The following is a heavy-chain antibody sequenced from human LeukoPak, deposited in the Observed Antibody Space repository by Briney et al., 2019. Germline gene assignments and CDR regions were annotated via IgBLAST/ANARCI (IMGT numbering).Heavy chain of an antibody. J-gene: IGHJ4*02. CDR2: IYYSGST. CDR1: GGSVSSTSYY. V-gene: IGHV4-61*01. Sequence: SETLSLTCSVSGGSVSSTSYYWSWIRQPPGKGLEWIGYIYYSGSTNYNPSLKSRVTISVDTSKNQFSLKLSSVTAADTAVYYCARGGRYFDWLLPYYFDYWGQGTLVTVSS. CDR3: ARGGRYFDWLLPYYFDY. D-gene: IGHD3-9*01.